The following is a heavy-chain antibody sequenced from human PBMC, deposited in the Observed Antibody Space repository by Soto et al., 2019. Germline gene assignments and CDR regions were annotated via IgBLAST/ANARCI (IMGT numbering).Heavy chain of an antibody. V-gene: IGHV3-53*04. CDR3: ARTYGDYAFDY. CDR1: GFTVSSNY. D-gene: IGHD4-17*01. J-gene: IGHJ4*02. Sequence: EVQLVESGGGLVQPGGSLRLSCAASGFTVSSNYMSWVRQAPGKGLEWVAVIYSGGSTYYADSVKGRFTISRHNSKNTLYLQMNSLRAEDTAVDYCARTYGDYAFDYWGQGTLVTVSS. CDR2: IYSGGST.